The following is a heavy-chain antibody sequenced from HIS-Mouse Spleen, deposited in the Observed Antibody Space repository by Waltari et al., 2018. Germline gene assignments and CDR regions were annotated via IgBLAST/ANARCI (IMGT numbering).Heavy chain of an antibody. CDR3: ARNRIAAAGFDAFDI. Sequence: EVQLVESGGGLVQPGGSLRLSCAAAGFTFSRYWMSWVRRAAGKGLEWGANTKQDGSEKYYVDSVKGRFTISRDNAKNSLYLQMNSLRAEDTAVYYCARNRIAAAGFDAFDIWGQGTMVTVSS. CDR1: GFTFSRYW. V-gene: IGHV3-7*01. CDR2: TKQDGSEK. J-gene: IGHJ3*02. D-gene: IGHD6-13*01.